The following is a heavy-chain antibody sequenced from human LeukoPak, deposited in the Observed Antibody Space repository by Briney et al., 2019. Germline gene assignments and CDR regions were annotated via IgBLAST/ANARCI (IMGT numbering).Heavy chain of an antibody. J-gene: IGHJ4*02. Sequence: ASVKVSCKASGYSFTGYYLHWVRQAPGQGLEWMGWINPNSGGTNYAQKFQDRVTMTRDTSISTAYMELSRLRSDDTAVYYCARGGRYCSGGTCYFDYWGQGTLVTVSS. CDR1: GYSFTGYY. CDR2: INPNSGGT. V-gene: IGHV1-2*02. D-gene: IGHD2-15*01. CDR3: ARGGRYCSGGTCYFDY.